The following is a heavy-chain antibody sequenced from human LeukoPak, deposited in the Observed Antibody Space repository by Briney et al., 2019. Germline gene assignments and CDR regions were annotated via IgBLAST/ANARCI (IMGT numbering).Heavy chain of an antibody. Sequence: SKTLSLTCTVSGAFISSHYWSWIRQPPEKGLEWIGYVHYSGNTNYNSSLRSRVTMSLDTSKNQISLRLTSVTAADTAVYYCARGGWSLDYWGQGTLVTVSS. CDR3: ARGGWSLDY. V-gene: IGHV4-59*11. CDR1: GAFISSHY. D-gene: IGHD6-19*01. CDR2: VHYSGNT. J-gene: IGHJ4*02.